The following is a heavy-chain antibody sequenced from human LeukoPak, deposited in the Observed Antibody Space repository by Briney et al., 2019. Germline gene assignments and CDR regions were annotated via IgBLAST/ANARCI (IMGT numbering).Heavy chain of an antibody. CDR2: INHSGST. Sequence: PSETLSLTCAVYGGSFSGYYWSWIRQPPGNGLEWIGEINHSGSTNYNPSLKSRVTISVDTSKNQFSLKLSSVTAADTAVYYCARVGIVVVPAARVPARWFDPWGQGTLVTVSS. CDR3: ARVGIVVVPAARVPARWFDP. V-gene: IGHV4-34*01. J-gene: IGHJ5*02. CDR1: GGSFSGYY. D-gene: IGHD2-2*01.